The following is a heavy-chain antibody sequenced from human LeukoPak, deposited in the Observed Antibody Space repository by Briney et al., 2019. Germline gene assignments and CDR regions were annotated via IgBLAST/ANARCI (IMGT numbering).Heavy chain of an antibody. J-gene: IGHJ4*02. CDR3: ARDGSGWYPGDY. D-gene: IGHD6-19*01. Sequence: GGSLRLPCTASGFSFSTSGMHWLRQAPGKGLEWVALTWADGTTRFYADSVKGRFTISRDNSKNTLYLQINSLTDEDTATYYCARDGSGWYPGDYWGQGTLVSVSS. V-gene: IGHV3-33*01. CDR1: GFSFSTSG. CDR2: TWADGTTR.